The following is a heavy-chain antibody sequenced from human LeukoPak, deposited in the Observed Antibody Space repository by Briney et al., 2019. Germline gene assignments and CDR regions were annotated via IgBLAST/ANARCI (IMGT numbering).Heavy chain of an antibody. Sequence: ASVKVSCKASGYTFASYGISWVRQAPGQGLEWMGWISTYNGNTNYAQKLQGRVTMTTDTSTSTAYMELRSLRSDDTAMYYCAREYCSSTSCYSPDYWGQGTLVTVSS. J-gene: IGHJ4*02. CDR1: GYTFASYG. V-gene: IGHV1-18*01. CDR3: AREYCSSTSCYSPDY. D-gene: IGHD2-2*01. CDR2: ISTYNGNT.